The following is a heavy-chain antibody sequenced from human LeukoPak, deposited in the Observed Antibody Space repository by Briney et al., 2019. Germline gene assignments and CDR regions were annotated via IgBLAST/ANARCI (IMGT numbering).Heavy chain of an antibody. CDR3: ARERGEPEKYYYDSSGYYY. CDR2: IIPIFGTA. D-gene: IGHD3-22*01. V-gene: IGHV1-69*13. CDR1: GGTFSSYA. Sequence: SVKVSCKASGGTFSSYAISWVRQAPGQGLEWMGGIIPIFGTANYAQKFQGRVTITADESTSTAYMELSSPRSEDTAVYYCARERGEPEKYYYDSSGYYYWGQGTLVTVSS. J-gene: IGHJ4*02.